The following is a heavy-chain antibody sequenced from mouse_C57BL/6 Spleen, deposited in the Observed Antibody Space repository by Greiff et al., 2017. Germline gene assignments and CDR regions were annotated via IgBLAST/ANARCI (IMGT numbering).Heavy chain of an antibody. CDR1: GFSLTSYG. V-gene: IGHV2-2*01. D-gene: IGHD2-3*01. J-gene: IGHJ4*01. Sequence: VMLVESGPGLVQPSQSLSITCTVSGFSLTSYGVHWVRQSPGKGLEWLGVIWSGGSTDYNAAFISRLSISKDNSKSQVFFKMNSLQADDTAIYYCARNSLMAMDYWGQGTSVTVSS. CDR2: IWSGGST. CDR3: ARNSLMAMDY.